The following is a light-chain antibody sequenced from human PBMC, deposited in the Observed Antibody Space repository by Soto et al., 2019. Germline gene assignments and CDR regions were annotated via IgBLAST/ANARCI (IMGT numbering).Light chain of an antibody. Sequence: DIQMTQSPSTLSASVGDRVTITCRASESISTWLAWYQQKPGKSPKLLIYCASNLERGVPSRFSGSGSGTEFTLSISRLQPDDFAAYYCQQYNSFSCTFGPGTKLEIK. CDR1: ESISTW. CDR2: CAS. V-gene: IGKV1-5*01. CDR3: QQYNSFSCT. J-gene: IGKJ2*02.